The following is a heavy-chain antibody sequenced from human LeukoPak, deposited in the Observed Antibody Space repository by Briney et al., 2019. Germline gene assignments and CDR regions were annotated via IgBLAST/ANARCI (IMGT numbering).Heavy chain of an antibody. CDR2: VANDGSNE. Sequence: GGSLRLSCVASGFTFSRYDMHWVRQAPGKGLEWVAVVANDGSNEIYADSVKGRFAISRDNSKNTLYLQMNSLRAEDTAVYYCARGYGSGRYYFDYWGQGTLVTVSS. J-gene: IGHJ4*02. V-gene: IGHV3-30*09. CDR1: GFTFSRYD. D-gene: IGHD3-10*01. CDR3: ARGYGSGRYYFDY.